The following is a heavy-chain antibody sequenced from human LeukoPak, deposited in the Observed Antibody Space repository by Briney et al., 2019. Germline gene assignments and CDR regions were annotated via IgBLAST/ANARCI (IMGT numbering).Heavy chain of an antibody. CDR1: GLTFSSYW. CDR3: TTVWPYSSGWYYFDY. Sequence: GGSLRLSCAASGLTFSSYWMSWVRQAPGKGLEWVSAISANGAGTYYADSVKGRFTISRDNSKNTLFLQMISLRAEDTAVYYCTTVWPYSSGWYYFDYWGQGTLVTVSS. D-gene: IGHD6-19*01. CDR2: ISANGAGT. J-gene: IGHJ4*02. V-gene: IGHV3-23*01.